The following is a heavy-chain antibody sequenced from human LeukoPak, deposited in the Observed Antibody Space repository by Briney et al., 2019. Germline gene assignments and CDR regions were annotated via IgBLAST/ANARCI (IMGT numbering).Heavy chain of an antibody. V-gene: IGHV4-39*01. J-gene: IGHJ4*02. CDR1: GGSISSSSYY. Sequence: PSETLSLTCTVSGGSISSSSYYWGWIRQPPGKGLEWIGSIYYSGSTYYNPSLKSRVTISIDTSKNQFSLKLTSVTAADTAVYYCARQTGSGLFILPGGQGTLVTVSS. CDR2: IYYSGST. D-gene: IGHD3/OR15-3a*01. CDR3: ARQTGSGLFILP.